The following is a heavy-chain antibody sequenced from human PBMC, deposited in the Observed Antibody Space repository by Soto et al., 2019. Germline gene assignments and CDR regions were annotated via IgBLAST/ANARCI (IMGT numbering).Heavy chain of an antibody. CDR2: ISYDGSNK. D-gene: IGHD4-4*01. Sequence: QVQLVESGGGVVQSGRSLRLSCAASGFTFSSYAMHWVRQAPGKGLEWVAVISYDGSNKYYADSVKGRFTISRDNSKNTXXLQMNSLRAEDTAVYYCAREGENDYKQHFVSYFDYWGQGTLVTVSS. V-gene: IGHV3-30-3*01. J-gene: IGHJ4*02. CDR1: GFTFSSYA. CDR3: AREGENDYKQHFVSYFDY.